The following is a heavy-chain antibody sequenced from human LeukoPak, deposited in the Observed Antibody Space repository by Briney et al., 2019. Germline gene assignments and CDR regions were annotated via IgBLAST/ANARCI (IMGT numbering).Heavy chain of an antibody. Sequence: ASVKVSCKASGYTFTSYDINWVRQATGQGLEWMGWMNPNSGNTGYAQKFQGRVTITRNTSISTAYMELSSLRSEDTAVYYCARGSYYDFWSGYQNNWFDPWRQGTLVTVSS. CDR2: MNPNSGNT. D-gene: IGHD3-3*01. CDR3: ARGSYYDFWSGYQNNWFDP. V-gene: IGHV1-8*03. J-gene: IGHJ5*02. CDR1: GYTFTSYD.